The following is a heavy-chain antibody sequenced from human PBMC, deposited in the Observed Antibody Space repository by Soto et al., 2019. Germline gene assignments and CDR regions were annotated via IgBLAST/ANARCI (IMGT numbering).Heavy chain of an antibody. D-gene: IGHD3-10*01. CDR2: VYYNENT. Sequence: SETLSLTCSVSGGYISSFTYYWGWIRQPPGKGLEWIGTVYYNENTYYNPSLKSRVTITVDTAKNQFSLNLRSVTAADTAMYFCARRERYYGSPRCFDPWGPGTLVTVSS. V-gene: IGHV4-39*01. CDR1: GGYISSFTYY. J-gene: IGHJ5*02. CDR3: ARRERYYGSPRCFDP.